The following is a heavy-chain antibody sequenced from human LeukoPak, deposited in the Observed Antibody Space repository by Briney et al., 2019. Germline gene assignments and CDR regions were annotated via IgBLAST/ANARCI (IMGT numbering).Heavy chain of an antibody. J-gene: IGHJ4*02. CDR2: INSDGSNT. D-gene: IGHD3-10*01. Sequence: GGSLRLSCAASGFTFSNHWMHWVRQAPGKGLVWVSRINSDGSNTSYADSVKGRITISRDNAKNTLYLQMNGLREEDTAVYYCARGNLWFGELVYWGQGTLVTVSS. CDR1: GFTFSNHW. CDR3: ARGNLWFGELVY. V-gene: IGHV3-74*01.